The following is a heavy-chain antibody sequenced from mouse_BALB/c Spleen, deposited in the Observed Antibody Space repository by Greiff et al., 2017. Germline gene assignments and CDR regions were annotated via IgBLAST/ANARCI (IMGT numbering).Heavy chain of an antibody. J-gene: IGHJ4*01. Sequence: VQLKESGSELVKPGASVKVSCKASGYAFTSYNMYWVKQSHGKSLEWIGYIDPYNGGTSYNQKFRGKATLTVDKSSSTAYMHLNSLTSEDSAVYYCARAGDYDDAMDYWGQGTSVTVSS. CDR2: IDPYNGGT. D-gene: IGHD2-4*01. V-gene: IGHV1S135*01. CDR1: GYAFTSYN. CDR3: ARAGDYDDAMDY.